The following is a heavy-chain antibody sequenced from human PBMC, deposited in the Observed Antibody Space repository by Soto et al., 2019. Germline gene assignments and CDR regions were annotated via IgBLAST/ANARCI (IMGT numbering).Heavy chain of an antibody. CDR3: ARWWGSGYSYYFDY. D-gene: IGHD3-22*01. CDR1: GYSFTSYW. V-gene: IGHV5-51*01. Sequence: GACLKMSCQVYGYSFTSYWLRRVRQKPGKGLEWMGIIYPGDSDTRYSPSFQGQVTISADKSISTAYLQWSSLKASDTAMYYCARWWGSGYSYYFDYWGQGTLLTVSS. CDR2: IYPGDSDT. J-gene: IGHJ4*02.